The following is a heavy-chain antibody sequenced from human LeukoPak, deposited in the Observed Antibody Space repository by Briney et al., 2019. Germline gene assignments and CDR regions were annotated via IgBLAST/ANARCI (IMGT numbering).Heavy chain of an antibody. J-gene: IGHJ4*02. CDR1: GFTFSNAW. CDR2: IKSNTDGGTT. Sequence: PGGSLRLSCAASGFTFSNAWMSWVRQAPGKGLEWVGRIKSNTDGGTTDYAAPVKGRFTISRDDSKNTLYLQMNSLKTEDTAVYYCTTGGIYCSGGSCYKGNFDYWGQGTLVTVSS. D-gene: IGHD2-15*01. CDR3: TTGGIYCSGGSCYKGNFDY. V-gene: IGHV3-15*01.